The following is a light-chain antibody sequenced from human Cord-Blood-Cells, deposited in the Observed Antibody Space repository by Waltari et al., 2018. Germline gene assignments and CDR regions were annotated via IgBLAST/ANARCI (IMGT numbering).Light chain of an antibody. CDR1: SSDVGGYNY. J-gene: IGLJ1*01. Sequence: QSALPQPASVSGSPGQSITIPCTGTSSDVGGYNYVSWYQQHPGKAPKLIIYEVSNRPSGVSNRFSGSKSCNTASLTISGLQAEDEADYYCSSYTSSSTPYVFGTGTKVTVL. V-gene: IGLV2-14*01. CDR3: SSYTSSSTPYV. CDR2: EVS.